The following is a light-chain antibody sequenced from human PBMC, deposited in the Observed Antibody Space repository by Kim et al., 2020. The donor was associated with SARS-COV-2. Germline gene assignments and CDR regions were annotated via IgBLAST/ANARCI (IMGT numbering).Light chain of an antibody. CDR1: QDISNY. J-gene: IGKJ1*01. Sequence: DIQMTQSPSSLSASVGDRVTITCRASQDISNYLAWFQHKPGKAPKILIYAASALHSDVPSRFSGSGSGTDFTLTISNLQPEDVATFYCQTYNSAPWTFGQGTKVDIK. CDR2: AAS. V-gene: IGKV1-27*01. CDR3: QTYNSAPWT.